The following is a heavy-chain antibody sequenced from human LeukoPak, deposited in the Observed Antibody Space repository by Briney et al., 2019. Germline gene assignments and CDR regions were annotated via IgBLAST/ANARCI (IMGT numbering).Heavy chain of an antibody. CDR2: IYYSGST. D-gene: IGHD4-23*01. V-gene: IGHV4-59*01. CDR1: GGSISSYY. CDR3: ARVPDYGGNWIFDY. J-gene: IGHJ4*02. Sequence: KTSETLSLTCTVSGGSISSYYWSWIRQPPGKGLEWIGYIYYSGSTNYNPSLKSRVTISVDTSKNQFSLKLSSVTAADTAVYYCARVPDYGGNWIFDYWGQGTLVTVSS.